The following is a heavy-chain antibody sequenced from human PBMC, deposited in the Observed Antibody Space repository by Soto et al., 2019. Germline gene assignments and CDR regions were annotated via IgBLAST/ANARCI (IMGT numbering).Heavy chain of an antibody. D-gene: IGHD1-26*01. CDR3: GRGRSGELVIFY. Sequence: QVQLVQSGAELKKPGASVKVSCKGSGYTFTGYYIHWVRQTPGQGPEWMGEISPQTGGTKYAQQYQGRVTMTRDTSITTVYMELSNLSPDDTAVYYCGRGRSGELVIFYWGQGTLVTFSS. CDR1: GYTFTGYY. CDR2: ISPQTGGT. V-gene: IGHV1-2*02. J-gene: IGHJ4*02.